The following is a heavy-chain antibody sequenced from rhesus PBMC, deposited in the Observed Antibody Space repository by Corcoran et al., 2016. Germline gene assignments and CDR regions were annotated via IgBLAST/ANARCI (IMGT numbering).Heavy chain of an antibody. J-gene: IGHJ4*01. V-gene: IGHV3-16*02. Sequence: EVQLVESGGGLVQPGGSLRLSCAASGFPFSNYWMSWFRQAPGKGLDWVGRIKNKDDGGTAAYAESVKVRFTSSRDDSKNTLYLQMNSLKTEDTAVYYCTRMYCTSTTCYAYYFDYWGQGVLVTVSS. CDR2: IKNKDDGGTA. D-gene: IGHD2-2*01. CDR3: TRMYCTSTTCYAYYFDY. CDR1: GFPFSNYW.